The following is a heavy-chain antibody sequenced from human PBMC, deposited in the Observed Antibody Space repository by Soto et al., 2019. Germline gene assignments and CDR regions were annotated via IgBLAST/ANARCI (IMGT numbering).Heavy chain of an antibody. J-gene: IGHJ4*02. CDR3: ARALSSAAGLYFDF. V-gene: IGHV4-4*07. CDR1: GGSISSYY. Sequence: SETLSLTCTVSGGSISSYYWSWIRQPAGKGMEWIGRIHTTDGTNYNPSLKSRVTMSIDTSNNQFALKLSSLTAADTAVYYCARALSSAAGLYFDFWGQGTLVTVSS. CDR2: IHTTDGT. D-gene: IGHD6-13*01.